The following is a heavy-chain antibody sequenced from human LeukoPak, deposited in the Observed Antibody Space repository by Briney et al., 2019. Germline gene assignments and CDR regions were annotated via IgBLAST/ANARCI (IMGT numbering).Heavy chain of an antibody. V-gene: IGHV3-30-3*01. CDR2: ISYDGSNK. CDR1: GFTFSSYA. D-gene: IGHD6-13*01. CDR3: ARGAAAGRDAFDI. Sequence: GRSLRLSCAASGFTFSSYAMHWVRQAPGKGLEWVAVISYDGSNKYYADSVKGRFTISRDNSKNTLYLQMNSLRAEDTAVYYCARGAAAGRDAFDIWGQGTMVTVSS. J-gene: IGHJ3*02.